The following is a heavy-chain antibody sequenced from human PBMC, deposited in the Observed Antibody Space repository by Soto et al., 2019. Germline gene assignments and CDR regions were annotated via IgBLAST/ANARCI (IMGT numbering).Heavy chain of an antibody. CDR3: ARHHGSPGSYFGMDV. V-gene: IGHV5-51*01. CDR2: IYPGDSDT. Sequence: PGESLKISCQGSGYTFSDYRLSWVRQMPGKGLEWMGIIYPGDSDTRYSPSFQGQVTISADKSISTAYLQWRSLKASDTAMYYCARHHGSPGSYFGMDVWGQGTTVTVSS. J-gene: IGHJ6*02. D-gene: IGHD6-13*01. CDR1: GYTFSDYR.